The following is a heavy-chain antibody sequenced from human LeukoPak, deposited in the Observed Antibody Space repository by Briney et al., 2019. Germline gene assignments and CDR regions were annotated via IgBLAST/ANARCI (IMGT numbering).Heavy chain of an antibody. CDR1: GYTFTGYY. CDR3: ARDTPGTGSGTLDY. D-gene: IGHD3-10*01. V-gene: IGHV1-2*02. Sequence: ASVKVSCKASGYTFTGYYMHWVRQAPGQGLEWMGWINPNSGGTNYAQKFQGRVTMTRDTSISTAYMELSRLRSEDTAVYYCARDTPGTGSGTLDYWGQGTLVTVSS. CDR2: INPNSGGT. J-gene: IGHJ4*02.